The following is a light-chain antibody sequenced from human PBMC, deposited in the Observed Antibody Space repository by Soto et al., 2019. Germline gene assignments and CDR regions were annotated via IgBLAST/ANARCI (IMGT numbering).Light chain of an antibody. V-gene: IGKV3-15*01. J-gene: IGKJ2*01. CDR2: GAS. CDR3: QQYNNWPYT. CDR1: QSVSSN. Sequence: EIVMTPSPATLSVSPGERATLSCSASQSVSSNLAWYQQKPGQAPRLLIYGASTRATGIPARFSGSGSGTECTLTISRLQSEDFAVYYCQQYNNWPYTFGQGTKLEIK.